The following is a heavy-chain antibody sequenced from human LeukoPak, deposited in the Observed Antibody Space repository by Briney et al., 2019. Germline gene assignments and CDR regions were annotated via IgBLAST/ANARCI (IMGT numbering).Heavy chain of an antibody. D-gene: IGHD5-24*01. Sequence: GGSLRLSCAAPGFTFSSYSMNWVRQAPGKGLEWVSSISSSSSYIYYADSVKGRFTISRDNAKNSLYLQMNSLRAEDTAVYYCARDPYAVVTITTFDYWGQGNLVTVSS. J-gene: IGHJ4*02. CDR2: ISSSSSYI. V-gene: IGHV3-21*01. CDR3: ARDPYAVVTITTFDY. CDR1: GFTFSSYS.